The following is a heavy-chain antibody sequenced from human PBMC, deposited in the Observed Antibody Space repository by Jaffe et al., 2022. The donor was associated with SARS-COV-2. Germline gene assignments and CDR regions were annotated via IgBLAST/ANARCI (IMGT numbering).Heavy chain of an antibody. V-gene: IGHV3-33*01. CDR1: GFTFSGYG. D-gene: IGHD4-17*01. CDR2: IWYDGNNK. Sequence: QVQLVESGGGVVQPGRSLRLSCAASGFTFSGYGMHWVRQAPGKGLEWVAVIWYDGNNKYYADSVKGRFTISRDNSKNTLYLQMNSLRAEDTAVYYCARDRGMTTVYYYGLDVWGQGTTVTVSS. J-gene: IGHJ6*02. CDR3: ARDRGMTTVYYYGLDV.